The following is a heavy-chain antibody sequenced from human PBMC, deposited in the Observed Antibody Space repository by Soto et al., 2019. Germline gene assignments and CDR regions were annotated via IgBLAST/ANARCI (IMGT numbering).Heavy chain of an antibody. D-gene: IGHD2-2*03. CDR1: GGSFSTITW. CDR3: ARDRGSCSSTSCRPFYY. J-gene: IGHJ4*02. CDR2: IYHSGST. V-gene: IGHV4-4*02. Sequence: QVQLRESGPGLVETAGTLSLTCAVSGGSFSTITWWSWVRQPRGKGLQWIGEIYHSGSTNYNPSLKSRFTISVDKSKNLFSLELSSVTASHTAVYYCARDRGSCSSTSCRPFYYWGQGTLVTVSS.